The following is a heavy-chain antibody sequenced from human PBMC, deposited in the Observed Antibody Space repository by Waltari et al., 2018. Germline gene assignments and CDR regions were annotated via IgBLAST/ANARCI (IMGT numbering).Heavy chain of an antibody. V-gene: IGHV4-31*03. D-gene: IGHD2-15*01. J-gene: IGHJ4*02. CDR1: GGSISSGGYY. CDR3: AREGSLGYCSGGSCYYFDY. Sequence: QVQLQESGPGLVKPSQTLSLTCTVSGGSISSGGYYWSWIRQPPGKGLEWIGYINCSGSTDYNPARKSGVTISVDTSKNQFSLKLSSVTAADTAVYYCAREGSLGYCSGGSCYYFDYWGQGTLVTVSS. CDR2: INCSGST.